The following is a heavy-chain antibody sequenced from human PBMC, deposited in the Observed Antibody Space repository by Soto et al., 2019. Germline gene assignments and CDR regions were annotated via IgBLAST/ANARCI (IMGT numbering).Heavy chain of an antibody. D-gene: IGHD6-13*01. Sequence: EVQLLESGGGLVQPGGSLRLSCAASGFTFSSYAMSWVRQAPGKGLEWVSAISGSGGSTYYADSAKGRFTISRDNSKNTLYLEMNSLRAEDPAVYYCAKDPRSSSWYTWERPSDYWGQGGLVAVSS. V-gene: IGHV3-23*01. CDR3: AKDPRSSSWYTWERPSDY. J-gene: IGHJ4*02. CDR1: GFTFSSYA. CDR2: ISGSGGST.